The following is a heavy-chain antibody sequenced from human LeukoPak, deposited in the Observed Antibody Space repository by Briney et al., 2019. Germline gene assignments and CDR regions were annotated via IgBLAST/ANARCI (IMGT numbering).Heavy chain of an antibody. CDR1: GYTFTSYD. D-gene: IGHD3-22*01. CDR2: MNPNSGNT. Sequence: ASVKVTCKASGYTFTSYDINWVRQATGQGLEWMGWMNPNSGNTGYAQKFQGRVTMTRNTSISTAYMELSSLRSEDTAVYYCARGDYYYDSSGPDAFDIWGQGTMVTVSS. J-gene: IGHJ3*02. V-gene: IGHV1-8*01. CDR3: ARGDYYYDSSGPDAFDI.